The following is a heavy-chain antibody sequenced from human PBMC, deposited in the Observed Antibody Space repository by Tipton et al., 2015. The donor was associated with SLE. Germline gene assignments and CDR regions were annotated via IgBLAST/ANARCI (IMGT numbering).Heavy chain of an antibody. CDR3: ARRCAKGLGY. CDR1: GGSFSVYY. Sequence: TLSLTCAFYGGSFSVYYWTWIRQPPGRGLEWIGEINQSGSTNYNPSLKSRVTISVDTSKNQFSLKLRSVTAADAAVYYCARRCAKGLGYWGQGTLVTVSS. V-gene: IGHV4-34*01. CDR2: INQSGST. D-gene: IGHD4/OR15-4a*01. J-gene: IGHJ4*02.